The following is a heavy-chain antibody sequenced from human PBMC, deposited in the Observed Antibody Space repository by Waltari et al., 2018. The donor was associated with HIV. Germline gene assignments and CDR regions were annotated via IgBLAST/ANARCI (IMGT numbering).Heavy chain of an antibody. CDR3: AKESWAHSSGWQFDY. V-gene: IGHV4-59*01. J-gene: IGHJ4*02. Sequence: QVHLQESGPGLVKASETLSLTCSVSGGSIRGDYWSWIRQPPGKGLEWIGYIYYTGSTNYNPSLKSRITMSLSPSKTQFSRKVNSVTSADTGVYYCAKESWAHSSGWQFDYWGPGILVTVSS. CDR2: IYYTGST. CDR1: GGSIRGDY. D-gene: IGHD6-19*01.